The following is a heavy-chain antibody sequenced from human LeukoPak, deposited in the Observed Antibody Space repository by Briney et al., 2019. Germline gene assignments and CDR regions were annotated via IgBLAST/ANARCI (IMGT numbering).Heavy chain of an antibody. CDR3: ARGYGDPDYYYYGKGV. CDR1: GGSFSGYY. CDR2: INHSGST. V-gene: IGHV4-34*01. Sequence: SETLSLTCAAYGGSFSGYYWSWIRQPPGKGLEWIGEINHSGSTNYNPSLKSRVTISVDTSKNQFSLKLSSVTAADTAVYYCARGYGDPDYYYYGKGVWGQGTTVTVSS. J-gene: IGHJ6*02. D-gene: IGHD4-17*01.